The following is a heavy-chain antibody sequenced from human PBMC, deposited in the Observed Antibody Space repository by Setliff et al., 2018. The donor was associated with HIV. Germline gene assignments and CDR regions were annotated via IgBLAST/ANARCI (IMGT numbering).Heavy chain of an antibody. V-gene: IGHV4-38-2*01. CDR3: ARTIVWSGSNYYFDY. CDR2: MCQGGNNN. D-gene: IGHD3-3*01. Sequence: SETLSLTGGVSGYSISSDYCWGWIRQPPGKGLEWIGNMCQGGNNNDYNPSLKSRVTISVDTSKNQFSLKLSSVTAADTAVYYCARTIVWSGSNYYFDYWGQGTLVTVSS. CDR1: GYSISSDYC. J-gene: IGHJ4*02.